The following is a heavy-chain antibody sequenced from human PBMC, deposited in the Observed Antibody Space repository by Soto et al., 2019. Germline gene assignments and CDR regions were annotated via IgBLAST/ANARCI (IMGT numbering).Heavy chain of an antibody. V-gene: IGHV3-30-3*01. Sequence: QVQLVESGGGVVQPGRSLRLSCAASGFTFSSYAMHWVRQAPGKGLEWVAVISYDGSNKYYADSVKGRFTISRDNSKNTLYLQMNSLRDEDTAVYYCARGGDSGSYSGYFDYWGQGTLVTVSS. D-gene: IGHD1-26*01. CDR2: ISYDGSNK. CDR3: ARGGDSGSYSGYFDY. CDR1: GFTFSSYA. J-gene: IGHJ4*02.